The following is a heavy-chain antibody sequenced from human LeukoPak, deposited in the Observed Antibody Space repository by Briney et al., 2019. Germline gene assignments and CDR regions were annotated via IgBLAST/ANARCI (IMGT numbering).Heavy chain of an antibody. CDR3: ARMVRGVKNWFDP. CDR1: GGSISSYY. V-gene: IGHV4-59*01. Sequence: SETLSLTCTVSGGSISSYYWSWIRQPPGKGLEWIGYIYYSGSTNYNPSLKSRVTISVDTSKNQFSLKLSSVTAADTAVYYCARMVRGVKNWFDPWGQGTLVTVSS. CDR2: IYYSGST. D-gene: IGHD3-10*01. J-gene: IGHJ5*02.